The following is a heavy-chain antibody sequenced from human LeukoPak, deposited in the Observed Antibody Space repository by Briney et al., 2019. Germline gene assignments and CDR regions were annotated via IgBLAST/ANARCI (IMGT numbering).Heavy chain of an antibody. Sequence: GGSLRLSCAASGFTFSNYEMNWVRQAPGRGLEWVSYISTRGTTIYYAASVKGRFTISRDYAKSSLYLQMNSLRAEDTAIYYCAKILGNLKVMVRGVRDTYYYYGMDVWGQGTTVTASS. CDR3: AKILGNLKVMVRGVRDTYYYYGMDV. CDR1: GFTFSNYE. V-gene: IGHV3-48*03. CDR2: ISTRGTTI. D-gene: IGHD3-10*01. J-gene: IGHJ6*02.